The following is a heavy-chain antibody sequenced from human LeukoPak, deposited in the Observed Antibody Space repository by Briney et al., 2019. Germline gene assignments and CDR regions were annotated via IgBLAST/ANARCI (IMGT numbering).Heavy chain of an antibody. CDR3: AEARYYHGSEYYFDY. V-gene: IGHV3-23*01. Sequence: GGSLRLSCAASGFTFSSCDMTWVRQAPGKGLEWVSAISGSGDSTYYADSVKGRFTASRDNSRNTLHLQMNSLRAEDTAVYYCAEARYYHGSEYYFDYWGQGTLVTVSS. D-gene: IGHD3-10*01. CDR2: ISGSGDST. J-gene: IGHJ4*02. CDR1: GFTFSSCD.